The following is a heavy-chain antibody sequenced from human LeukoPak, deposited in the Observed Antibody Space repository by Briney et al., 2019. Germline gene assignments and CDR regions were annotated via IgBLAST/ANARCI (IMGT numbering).Heavy chain of an antibody. CDR1: GGTFSSYA. J-gene: IGHJ6*03. D-gene: IGHD3-22*01. CDR3: ARSTYYYDSSGYYRPSFYYYYMDV. V-gene: IGHV1-69*13. CDR2: IIPIFGTA. Sequence: GASVKVSCKASGGTFSSYAISWVRQAPGQGLEWMGGIIPIFGTANYTQKFQGRVTITADESTSTAYMELSSLRSEDTAVYYCARSTYYYDSSGYYRPSFYYYYMDVWGKGTTVTISS.